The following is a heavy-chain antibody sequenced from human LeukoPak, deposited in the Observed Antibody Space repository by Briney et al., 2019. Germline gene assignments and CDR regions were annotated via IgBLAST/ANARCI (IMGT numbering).Heavy chain of an antibody. CDR3: AGSLSSRFSGPRRPYYFDS. V-gene: IGHV3-23*03. J-gene: IGHJ4*02. Sequence: GGSLRLSCAASGFTFSSYGMTWVRQAPGKGLEWVSFIYSDNTHYSDSVKGRFTISTDNSKNTLYLQMNSLRAEDTAVYYCAGSLSSRFSGPRRPYYFDSWGQGTLVTVSS. D-gene: IGHD3-16*02. CDR2: IYSDNT. CDR1: GFTFSSYG.